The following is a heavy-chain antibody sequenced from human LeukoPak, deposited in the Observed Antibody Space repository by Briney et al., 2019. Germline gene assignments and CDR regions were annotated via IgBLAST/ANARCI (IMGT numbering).Heavy chain of an antibody. Sequence: GGSLRLSCAASGFTFSSYEMNWVRQAPGKGLEWVSYISSSGSTIYYADSVKGRFTISRDNAKKSLYLQMNSLRAEDTAVYYCARVLKYYDFWSGYYRGGIAAFDIWGQGTMVTVSS. V-gene: IGHV3-48*03. CDR3: ARVLKYYDFWSGYYRGGIAAFDI. J-gene: IGHJ3*02. CDR2: ISSSGSTI. D-gene: IGHD3-3*01. CDR1: GFTFSSYE.